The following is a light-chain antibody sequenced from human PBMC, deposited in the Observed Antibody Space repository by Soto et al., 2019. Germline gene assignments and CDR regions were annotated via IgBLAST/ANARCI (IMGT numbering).Light chain of an antibody. J-gene: IGLJ1*01. CDR1: SSNIGSNY. CDR2: RNN. V-gene: IGLV1-47*01. CDR3: AAWDDSLSGYV. Sequence: QPALTQPPSASGIPGHRVTISCSGSSSNIGSNYVYWYQQLPGTAPKLLIYRNNQRPSGVPDRFSGSKSGTSASLAISGLRSEDEADYYCAAWDDSLSGYVFGTGTKVTVL.